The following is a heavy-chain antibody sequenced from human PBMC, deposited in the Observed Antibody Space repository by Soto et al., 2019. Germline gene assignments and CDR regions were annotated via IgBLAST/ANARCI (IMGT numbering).Heavy chain of an antibody. CDR3: ARDLYGVGY. V-gene: IGHV3-74*01. CDR2: IKGDASTT. J-gene: IGHJ4*02. D-gene: IGHD3-16*01. CDR1: GFTFSTYW. Sequence: EVQLVESGGGLVQPGGSLRLSCAASGFTFSTYWMHWVRQAPGKGLVWVSRIKGDASTTDYADSVKGRFTISRDNGKDTLYLQMNSLRAEDTAVYYCARDLYGVGYCGQGTLVTGSS.